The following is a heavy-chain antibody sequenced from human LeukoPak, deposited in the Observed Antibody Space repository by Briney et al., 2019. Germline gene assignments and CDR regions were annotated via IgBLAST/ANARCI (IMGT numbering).Heavy chain of an antibody. D-gene: IGHD6-19*01. Sequence: SETLSLTCTVSDYSISSGYYWGWIRQPPGKGLEWIGSIYHNGVTYSNASLRSRLSISVDTSKNQFSLRLSSVTAADTAVYYCARASTSSGWYGHRDDWFDPWGQGTLVTVSS. CDR3: ARASTSSGWYGHRDDWFDP. CDR1: DYSISSGYY. CDR2: IYHNGVT. J-gene: IGHJ5*02. V-gene: IGHV4-38-2*02.